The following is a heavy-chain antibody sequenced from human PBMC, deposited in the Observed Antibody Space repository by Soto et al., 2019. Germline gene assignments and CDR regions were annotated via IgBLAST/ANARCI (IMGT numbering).Heavy chain of an antibody. V-gene: IGHV3-23*01. D-gene: IGHD2-2*01. Sequence: EVQLLESGGGLVQPGGSLRLSCAASGFTFRNYAMSWARQAPGKGLGWVSAISGSGGTTHYADSVKGRFTISRDNSKNTLYLQMNSLRVEDTAVYYCAKDRSSNSCYAFDYWGQGSLVTVSS. CDR1: GFTFRNYA. CDR2: ISGSGGTT. CDR3: AKDRSSNSCYAFDY. J-gene: IGHJ4*02.